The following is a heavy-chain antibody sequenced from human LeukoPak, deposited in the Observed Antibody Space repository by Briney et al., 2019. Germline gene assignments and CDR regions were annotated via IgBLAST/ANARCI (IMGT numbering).Heavy chain of an antibody. CDR2: ISSSSAIL. V-gene: IGHV3-48*01. J-gene: IGHJ4*02. CDR3: TTGSGYSTDWYDF. CDR1: GFTFSTYN. Sequence: QTGGSLRLSCAASGFTFSTYNMNWVRQAPGKGLEWVSYISSSSAILYYTDSVKGRVTISRDNAKKSLYLQMNSLRAEDTAVYYCTTGSGYSTDWYDFWGQGTLVTVSS. D-gene: IGHD6-19*01.